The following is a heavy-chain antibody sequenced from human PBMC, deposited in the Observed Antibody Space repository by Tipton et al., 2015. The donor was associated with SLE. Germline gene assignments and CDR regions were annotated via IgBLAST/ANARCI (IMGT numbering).Heavy chain of an antibody. Sequence: TLSLTCSVSGVSISTYYWSWIRQSPGKGLEWIGEIHHSAGAKYSPSLESRVTISINTSKTQFSLRLSSVTAADTAVYYCVKSVVVVSPRDYYHYMDVWGKGTTVTVSS. CDR3: VKSVVVVSPRDYYHYMDV. CDR2: IHHSAGA. CDR1: GVSISTYY. J-gene: IGHJ6*03. D-gene: IGHD2-15*01. V-gene: IGHV4-34*01.